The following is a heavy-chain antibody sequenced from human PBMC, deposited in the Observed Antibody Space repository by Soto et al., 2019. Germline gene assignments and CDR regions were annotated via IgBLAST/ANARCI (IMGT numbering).Heavy chain of an antibody. Sequence: QVQLQQWGAGLLKPSETLSLTCAVYGGSFRGYYWSWIRQTPGKGLEWIGEINHSGSTKYHPSLKSRVTISVDTSKNQFSLKVNSVTAADSAVYYCGSPGYVDYWGQGTLVTVSS. CDR1: GGSFRGYY. CDR3: GSPGYVDY. D-gene: IGHD2-2*01. CDR2: INHSGST. J-gene: IGHJ4*02. V-gene: IGHV4-34*01.